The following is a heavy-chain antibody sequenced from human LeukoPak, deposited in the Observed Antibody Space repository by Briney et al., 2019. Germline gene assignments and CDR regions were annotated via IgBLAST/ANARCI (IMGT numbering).Heavy chain of an antibody. J-gene: IGHJ4*02. Sequence: ASVKVSCKASGYTFTSYYMHWVRQAPGQGLEWMGKINPSDGSTRYAQKFQGRVTMTRDMSTSTVYMELSSLRSEDTAVYYCARDKNWNYGGLFDYWGQGTLVTVSS. V-gene: IGHV1-46*01. CDR1: GYTFTSYY. CDR3: ARDKNWNYGGLFDY. D-gene: IGHD1-7*01. CDR2: INPSDGST.